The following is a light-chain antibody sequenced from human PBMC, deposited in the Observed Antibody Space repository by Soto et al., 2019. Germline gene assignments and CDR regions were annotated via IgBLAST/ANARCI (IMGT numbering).Light chain of an antibody. CDR3: LHHGSSLWT. J-gene: IGKJ1*01. V-gene: IGKV3-20*01. CDR2: GAS. Sequence: EIVLTQSPGALSLSPGERATLSCRASQSVSSSYLAWYQQKPGQAPRLLIYGASSRATGIPDRFSGSGSGTDFTLTISRLEPEDFGVYYCLHHGSSLWTFGQGTKVDIK. CDR1: QSVSSSY.